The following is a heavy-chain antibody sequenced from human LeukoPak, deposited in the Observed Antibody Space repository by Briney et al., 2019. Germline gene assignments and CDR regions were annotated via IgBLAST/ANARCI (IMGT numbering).Heavy chain of an antibody. J-gene: IGHJ6*03. V-gene: IGHV4-39*07. CDR3: AKKGYYYIDV. Sequence: PSETLSLTCTVSGGSVSSSSYYWAWIRQPPGKGLEWIGSIYHSGSTYYNPSLKSRVTISVDTSKNQFSLKLTSVTAADTAVYHCAKKGYYYIDVWGTGTTVNVS. CDR1: GGSVSSSSYY. CDR2: IYHSGST.